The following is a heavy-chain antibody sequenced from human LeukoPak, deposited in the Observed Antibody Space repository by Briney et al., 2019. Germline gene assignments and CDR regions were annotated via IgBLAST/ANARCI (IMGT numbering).Heavy chain of an antibody. Sequence: GGSLRLSCAASGYTFSNYGMSWVRQAPGKGLEWVSAISGSGGSTYYADPVKGRFTISRDNSKNTMYLQMNSLRAEDTAVYNCAKDRQQLANLDYWGQGTLVTVSS. CDR1: GYTFSNYG. J-gene: IGHJ4*02. CDR2: ISGSGGST. CDR3: AKDRQQLANLDY. D-gene: IGHD6-13*01. V-gene: IGHV3-23*01.